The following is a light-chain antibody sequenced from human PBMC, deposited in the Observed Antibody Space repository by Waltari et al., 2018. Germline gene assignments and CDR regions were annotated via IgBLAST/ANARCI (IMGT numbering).Light chain of an antibody. J-gene: IGLJ3*02. CDR3: AAWDDSLNGWV. CDR2: NND. V-gene: IGLV1-44*01. CDR1: SSNIGRTP. Sequence: QSVLTQPPSASGTPGPTLTLSCSGSSSNIGRTPVKPYQQLPGTAPKLLIYNNDQRPSGVPDRFSGSKSGASASLAISGLQSEDEADYYCAAWDDSLNGWVFGGGTKLTVL.